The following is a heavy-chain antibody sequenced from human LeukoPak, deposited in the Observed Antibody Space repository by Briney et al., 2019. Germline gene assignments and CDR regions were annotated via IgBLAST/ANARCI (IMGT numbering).Heavy chain of an antibody. J-gene: IGHJ4*02. V-gene: IGHV1-69*04. CDR3: AKSWYYNDCYGYLDY. CDR1: GGTFSSYA. D-gene: IGHD3-22*01. Sequence: ASVKVSCKASGGTFSSYAISWVRQAPGQGLEWMGRIIPIFGIANYAQKFQGRVTITADKSTSTAYMELSSLRSEDTAVYYCAKSWYYNDCYGYLDYWGQGTLVTVSP. CDR2: IIPIFGIA.